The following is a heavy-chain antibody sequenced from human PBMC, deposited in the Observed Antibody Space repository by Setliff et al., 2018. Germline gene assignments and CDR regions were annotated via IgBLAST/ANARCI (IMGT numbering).Heavy chain of an antibody. V-gene: IGHV3-20*04. CDR2: INQNGGLT. J-gene: IGHJ4*02. CDR1: GYIFGTYS. D-gene: IGHD2-15*01. CDR3: AKDRVPDGVWDFDY. Sequence: GGSLRLSCVGSGYIFGTYSLAWVRHVPGKGLLWVAGINQNGGLTFYADSVKGRFTISRDNSRNVVYLQMNNLRVEDTALFYCAKDRVPDGVWDFDYWGQGTLVTVSS.